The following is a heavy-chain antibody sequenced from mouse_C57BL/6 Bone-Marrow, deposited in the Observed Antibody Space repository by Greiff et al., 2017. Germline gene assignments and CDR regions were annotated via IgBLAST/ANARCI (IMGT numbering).Heavy chain of an antibody. CDR3: ARWHGSGTY. CDR1: GFTFTDYY. J-gene: IGHJ3*01. V-gene: IGHV7-3*01. Sequence: EVKVVESGGGLVQPGGSLSLSCAASGFTFTDYYMSWVRQPPGKALEWLGFIRNKANGYTTEYSASVKGRFTISRDNSQSILYLQMNALRAEDSATYYCARWHGSGTYWGQGTLVTVSA. D-gene: IGHD1-1*01. CDR2: IRNKANGYTT.